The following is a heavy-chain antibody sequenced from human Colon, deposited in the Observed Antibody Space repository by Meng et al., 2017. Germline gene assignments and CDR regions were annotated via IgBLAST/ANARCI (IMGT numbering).Heavy chain of an antibody. CDR3: ARDQMGGGKDYGSWCDP. V-gene: IGHV4-61*02. CDR1: GGSITSGVYY. D-gene: IGHD5-12*01. J-gene: IGHJ5*02. Sequence: SETLSLTCTISGGSITSGVYYWSWNRQPAGKGLEWIGLIYSSGNTQYNPSLKSRVIIKADMSKHRFSLKVNSVTAADTAVDYCARDQMGGGKDYGSWCDPWGQGTLVTVSS. CDR2: IYSSGNT.